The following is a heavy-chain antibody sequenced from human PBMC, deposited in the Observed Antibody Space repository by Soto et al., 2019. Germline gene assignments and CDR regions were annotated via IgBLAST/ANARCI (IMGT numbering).Heavy chain of an antibody. D-gene: IGHD6-6*01. V-gene: IGHV4-4*07. Sequence: SETLSLTCAVSGGSISNYYWSWIRQPAGKGLEWIGRIYTSGSTNYNPSLKSRVTMSVDTSKNQFSLKLSSVTAADTAVYYCARDFEYSSSGWFDPWGQGTLVTVSS. CDR3: ARDFEYSSSGWFDP. CDR2: IYTSGST. J-gene: IGHJ5*02. CDR1: GGSISNYY.